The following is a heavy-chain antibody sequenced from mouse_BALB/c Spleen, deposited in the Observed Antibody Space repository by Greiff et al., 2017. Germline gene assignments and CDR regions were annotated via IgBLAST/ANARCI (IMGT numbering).Heavy chain of an antibody. Sequence: VQLKQSGPELVKPGASVKIPCKASGYTFTDYNMDWVKQSHGKSLEWIGDINPNNGGTIYNQKFKGKATLTVDKSSSTAYMELRSLTSEDTAVYYCARRYYGSSYPYYAMDYWGQGTSVTVSS. CDR3: ARRYYGSSYPYYAMDY. CDR2: INPNNGGT. J-gene: IGHJ4*01. CDR1: GYTFTDYN. V-gene: IGHV1-18*01. D-gene: IGHD1-1*01.